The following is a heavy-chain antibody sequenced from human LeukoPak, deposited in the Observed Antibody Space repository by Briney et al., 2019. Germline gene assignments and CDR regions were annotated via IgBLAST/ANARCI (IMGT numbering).Heavy chain of an antibody. CDR3: ARTYDFGRGPPGDAFDN. CDR1: GFTFSSYP. Sequence: GSLRLSCAASGFTFSSYPMHWVRQAPGLVLQWVAVISHDGSNKYYEDSVKGRFTISRDNAKESVFLQMNSLRADDTAVYYCARTYDFGRGPPGDAFDNWGPGTSVIVSS. D-gene: IGHD3-3*01. CDR2: ISHDGSNK. J-gene: IGHJ3*02. V-gene: IGHV3-30-3*01.